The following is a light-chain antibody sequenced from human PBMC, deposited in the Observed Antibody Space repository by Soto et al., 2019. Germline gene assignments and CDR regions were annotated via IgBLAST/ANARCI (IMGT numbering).Light chain of an antibody. CDR3: QSYDNSLGVCYV. V-gene: IGLV1-40*01. CDR1: SXNLGAGYD. Sequence: QSVLTQPPSVSGAPGQRVTISCTGSSXNLGAGYDVHWYQLLPGTPPKLLIYGNRNRTSGVPDRVSGSKSGTSPSLAITGLQAEDEDDYYCQSYDNSLGVCYVFGTGTKVT. CDR2: GNR. J-gene: IGLJ1*01.